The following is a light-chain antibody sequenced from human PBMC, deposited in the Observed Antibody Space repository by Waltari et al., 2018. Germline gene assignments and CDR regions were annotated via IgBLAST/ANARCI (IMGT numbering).Light chain of an antibody. J-gene: IGLJ2*01. CDR1: DWGDNC. CDR3: QTWARSSEV. CDR2: ADI. Sequence: GQTASITCSGADWGDNCISWYQHKPSQSPVLVIYADIKRPSGIPERFSGSNSGTTATLTISGTQAMDEADYYCQTWARSSEVFGGGTKLTVL. V-gene: IGLV3-1*01.